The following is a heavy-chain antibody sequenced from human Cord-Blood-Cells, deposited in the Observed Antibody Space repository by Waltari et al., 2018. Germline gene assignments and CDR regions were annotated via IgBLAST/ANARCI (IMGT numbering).Heavy chain of an antibody. CDR3: ARSGAGDSLDY. D-gene: IGHD7-27*01. CDR1: GYTFTGYY. J-gene: IGHJ4*02. Sequence: QVQLVQSGAEVKKPGASVKVSCKASGYTFTGYYMHWVRQAPGQGREWMGWINPNSGGTNDAQKFQGRVTMTRDTSISTAYMELSRLRSDDTAVYYCARSGAGDSLDYWGQGTLVTVSS. V-gene: IGHV1-2*02. CDR2: INPNSGGT.